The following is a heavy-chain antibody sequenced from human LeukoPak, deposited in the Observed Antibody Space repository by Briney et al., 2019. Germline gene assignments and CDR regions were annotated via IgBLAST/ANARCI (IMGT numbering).Heavy chain of an antibody. Sequence: PGGSLRLSCATSGFSFTDYAMNWVRQAPGKGLEWISNIRTTAEGAKYASYADSVKVRVAISRDVVKNTLYLLINSVTDVETCGNYCATDHRYAFDYWGQGILVTVSS. CDR2: IRTTAEGAKYA. CDR1: GFSFTDYA. D-gene: IGHD3-9*01. CDR3: ATDHRYAFDY. J-gene: IGHJ4*02. V-gene: IGHV3-48*02.